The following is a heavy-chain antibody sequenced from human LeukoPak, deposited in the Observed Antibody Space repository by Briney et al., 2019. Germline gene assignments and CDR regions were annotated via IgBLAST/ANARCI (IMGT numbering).Heavy chain of an antibody. CDR2: IVVGGGNT. V-gene: IGHV1-58*02. CDR1: GCTFMSST. CDR3: AAELDYGSGSYPFDY. Sequence: ASVKGSCKASGCTFMSSTMQWVRRARGQRLEWIGWIVVGGGNTNYAQKFRERVTITSDMSTSTAYMELSSLRSEDTAVYYCAAELDYGSGSYPFDYWGRGTLVTVSS. D-gene: IGHD3-10*01. J-gene: IGHJ4*02.